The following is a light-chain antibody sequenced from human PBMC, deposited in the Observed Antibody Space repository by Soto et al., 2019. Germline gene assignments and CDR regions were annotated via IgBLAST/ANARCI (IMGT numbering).Light chain of an antibody. CDR1: NSNIGAGYD. CDR3: QFYDRSLSARV. CDR2: ANS. J-gene: IGLJ3*02. V-gene: IGLV1-40*01. Sequence: QLVLTQPPSVSGAPGQRVTISCTGSNSNIGAGYDVHWYQQLPGTAPKLLIYANSNRPSGVPDRFSGSKSGTSASLAITGLQAEDEADYYCQFYDRSLSARVFGGGTQLTVL.